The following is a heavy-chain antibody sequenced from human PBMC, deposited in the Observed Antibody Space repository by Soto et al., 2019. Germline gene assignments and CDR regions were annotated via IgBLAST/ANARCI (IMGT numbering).Heavy chain of an antibody. CDR2: IYYSGST. Sequence: QVQLQESGPGLVKPSETLSLTCTVSGGSVSSGSYYWSWIRQPPGKGLEWIGYIYYSGSTNYNPTLKSRVTISVDTAKNQYSLKLSSVTAADTAVYDCARDKLVLTKWGQGTLVTVSS. CDR1: GGSVSSGSYY. V-gene: IGHV4-61*01. J-gene: IGHJ4*02. D-gene: IGHD1-1*01. CDR3: ARDKLVLTK.